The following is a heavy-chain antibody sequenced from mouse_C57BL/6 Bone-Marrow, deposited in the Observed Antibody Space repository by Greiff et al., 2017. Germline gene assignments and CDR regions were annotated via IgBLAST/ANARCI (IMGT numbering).Heavy chain of an antibody. D-gene: IGHD2-3*01. J-gene: IGHJ2*01. CDR1: GFNIKDDY. CDR3: SAFDGNYFDF. V-gene: IGHV14-4*01. Sequence: EVQLQQSGAELVRPGASVKLSCTASGFNIKDDYIHWVKQRPEQGLEWIGWIDPEIGDTEYASKFQGKATITSDTSSNTAYLQLSSLKSEDTAVYYCSAFDGNYFDFWGQGTPLTGAS. CDR2: IDPEIGDT.